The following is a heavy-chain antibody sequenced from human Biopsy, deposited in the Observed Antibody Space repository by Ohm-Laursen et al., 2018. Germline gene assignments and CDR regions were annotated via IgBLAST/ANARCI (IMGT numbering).Heavy chain of an antibody. D-gene: IGHD3-22*01. V-gene: IGHV4-34*01. Sequence: SQTLSLTWAVSGVSISSSASYWSWIRQTPGKGLEWIGEINHSGRTNYNPSLKSRVTTSVDTSKNQFSLKVRSVTAADTAVYYCVRGVDYYDPYHYYALDVWGQGTTVTVSS. CDR3: VRGVDYYDPYHYYALDV. CDR2: INHSGRT. J-gene: IGHJ6*02. CDR1: GVSISSSASY.